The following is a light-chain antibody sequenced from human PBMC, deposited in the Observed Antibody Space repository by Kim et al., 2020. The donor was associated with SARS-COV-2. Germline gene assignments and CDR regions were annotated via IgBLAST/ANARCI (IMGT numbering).Light chain of an antibody. Sequence: GQRATMSSAGSSSTIGTKPANWYRQLPGTAPKVLIYNNNQRPSGVPARFSGSKSGTSASLAISGLQSEDEGDYYCATWDDSLNGWVFGGGTQLTVL. CDR3: ATWDDSLNGWV. J-gene: IGLJ3*02. CDR1: SSTIGTKP. CDR2: NNN. V-gene: IGLV1-44*01.